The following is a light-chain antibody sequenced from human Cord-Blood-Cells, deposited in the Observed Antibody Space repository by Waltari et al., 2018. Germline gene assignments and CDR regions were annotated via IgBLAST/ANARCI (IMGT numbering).Light chain of an antibody. CDR1: QSISSY. Sequence: DIQMTQSPSSLSASVGARAPITCRASQSISSYLNWYQQKPGKAPKLLIYAASSLQSGVPSRFSGSGSGTDFTLTISSLQPEDFATYYCQQSYSTLTFGPGTKVDIK. J-gene: IGKJ3*01. V-gene: IGKV1-39*01. CDR3: QQSYSTLT. CDR2: AAS.